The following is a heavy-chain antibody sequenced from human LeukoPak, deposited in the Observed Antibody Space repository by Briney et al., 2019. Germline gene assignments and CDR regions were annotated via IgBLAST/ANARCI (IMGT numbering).Heavy chain of an antibody. CDR2: IRSKANSYAT. J-gene: IGHJ6*02. D-gene: IGHD3-3*01. Sequence: GGSLRLSCAASGFTFSGSAMHWVRQASGKGLEWVGRIRSKANSYATAYAASVKGRFTISRDDSKNTAYLQMNSLKTEDTAVYYCTRNTEDFWSGYYSEYYYYGMDVWGQGTTVTVSS. CDR3: TRNTEDFWSGYYSEYYYYGMDV. CDR1: GFTFSGSA. V-gene: IGHV3-73*01.